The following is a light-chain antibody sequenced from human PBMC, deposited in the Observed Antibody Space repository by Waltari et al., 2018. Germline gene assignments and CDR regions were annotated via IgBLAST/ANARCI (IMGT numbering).Light chain of an antibody. J-gene: IGKJ4*01. CDR3: QQRNNWPLS. Sequence: IGLTQSPATLSLSPGERATLPCRAHTRASVYLAWYQQKPGQAPRLLIYDASKRATGIPARFSASGSGTDFTLTISSLEPEDSAVYYCQQRNNWPLSFGGGTKVEIK. V-gene: IGKV3-11*01. CDR2: DAS. CDR1: TRASVY.